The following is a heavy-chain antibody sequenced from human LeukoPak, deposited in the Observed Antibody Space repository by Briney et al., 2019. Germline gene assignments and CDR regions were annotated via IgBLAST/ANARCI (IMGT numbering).Heavy chain of an antibody. CDR3: AKDHGATVSGFDY. CDR1: GFTFSSYG. CDR2: IRYDGSNK. V-gene: IGHV3-30*02. D-gene: IGHD1-26*01. J-gene: IGHJ4*02. Sequence: GGSLRLSCAASGFTFSSYGMHWVRQAPGKGLEWVAFIRYDGSNKYYADSVKGRFTISRDNSKNTLYLQMNSLRAEDTAVYYCAKDHGATVSGFDYWGQGTLVTVSS.